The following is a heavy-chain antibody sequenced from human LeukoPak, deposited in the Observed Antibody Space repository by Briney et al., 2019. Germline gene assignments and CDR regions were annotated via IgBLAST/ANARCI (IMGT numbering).Heavy chain of an antibody. CDR3: AKDRHAPGRYCSSTTCFPFDP. J-gene: IGHJ5*02. CDR1: GFTFDDYA. V-gene: IGHV3-9*01. D-gene: IGHD2-2*01. CDR2: ISWNSGSI. Sequence: GGSLRHARAASGFTFDDYALRWVRQAPGKGLEWVSCISWNSGSISYADSVKGRFTISRDNSKNTLYLQMNSLRAEDTAVYYCAKDRHAPGRYCSSTTCFPFDPWGQGTLVTVSS.